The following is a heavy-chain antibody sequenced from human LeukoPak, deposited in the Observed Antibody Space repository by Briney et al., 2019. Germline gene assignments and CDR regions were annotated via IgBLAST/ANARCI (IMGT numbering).Heavy chain of an antibody. CDR1: GGSISSYY. CDR3: AREGHDYVWGSYRERYYFDY. V-gene: IGHV4-59*01. CDR2: IYYSGST. D-gene: IGHD3-16*01. J-gene: IGHJ4*02. Sequence: SETLSLTCTVSGGSISSYYWSWIRQAPGKGLEWIGYIYYSGSTNYNPSLKSRVTISVDTSKNQFSLKLSSVTAADTAVYYCAREGHDYVWGSYRERYYFDYWGQGTLVTVSS.